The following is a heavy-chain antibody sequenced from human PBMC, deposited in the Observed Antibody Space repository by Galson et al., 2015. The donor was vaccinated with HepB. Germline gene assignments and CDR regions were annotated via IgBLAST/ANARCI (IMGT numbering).Heavy chain of an antibody. CDR1: GGTFSSYA. D-gene: IGHD1-26*01. CDR3: ARDQTGGGGATHYGLFDI. J-gene: IGHJ3*02. V-gene: IGHV1-69*13. CDR2: IIPIFGTA. Sequence: SVKVSCKASGGTFSSYAISWVRQAPGQGLEWMGGIIPIFGTANYAQKFQGRVTITADESTSTAYMELSSLRSEDTAVYYSARDQTGGGGATHYGLFDIWGQGTMVTVSS.